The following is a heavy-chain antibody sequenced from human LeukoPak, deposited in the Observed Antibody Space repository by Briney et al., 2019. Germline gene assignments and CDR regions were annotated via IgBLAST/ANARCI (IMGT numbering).Heavy chain of an antibody. CDR2: ISGSGAGT. CDR1: VFTFSSYA. J-gene: IGHJ4*02. CDR3: AKLTNVAATGTFDY. D-gene: IGHD6-13*01. Sequence: GGSLRPSCAASVFTFSSYAMGWVRQAPGKGLEWVSAISGSGAGTYYADSVKGRFTLSRDNSKNTLYLQMNSLRAEDTALYFCAKLTNVAATGTFDYWGQGALVTVSS. V-gene: IGHV3-23*01.